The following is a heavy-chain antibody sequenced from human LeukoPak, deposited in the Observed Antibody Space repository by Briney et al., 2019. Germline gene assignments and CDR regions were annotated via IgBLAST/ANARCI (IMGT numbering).Heavy chain of an antibody. Sequence: GGSLRLSCAASRFAFSAYAMSWVRQAPGKGLEWVSSISSSSSYIYYADSVKGRFTISRDNAKNSLYLQMNSLRAEDTAVYYCARGAGDSSGYYFWFDPWGQGTLVTVSS. CDR1: RFAFSAYA. J-gene: IGHJ5*02. CDR3: ARGAGDSSGYYFWFDP. D-gene: IGHD3-22*01. CDR2: ISSSSSYI. V-gene: IGHV3-21*01.